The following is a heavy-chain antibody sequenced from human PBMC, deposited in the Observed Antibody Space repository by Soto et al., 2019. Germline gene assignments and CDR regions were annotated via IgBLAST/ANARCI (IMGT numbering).Heavy chain of an antibody. V-gene: IGHV4-4*07. CDR2: IFSSGST. CDR3: AREGSYSAYNFAHGTQLWSFDF. D-gene: IGHD5-12*01. Sequence: PSETLSLTCTVSGGSINTFYWSWVRQPAGKGLEWIGRIFSSGSTSFNPSLESRVAVSVDTSKNHFSLNLSSVTAADMAVYSCAREGSYSAYNFAHGTQLWSFDFWGQGALVTVSS. CDR1: GGSINTFY. J-gene: IGHJ4*02.